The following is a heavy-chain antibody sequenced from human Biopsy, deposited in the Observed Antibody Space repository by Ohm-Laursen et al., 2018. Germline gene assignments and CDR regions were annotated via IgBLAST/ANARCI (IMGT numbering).Heavy chain of an antibody. D-gene: IGHD6-19*01. CDR1: GYTFTAFS. CDR3: TRDRGITVAGTLGFNLDY. V-gene: IGHV1-2*02. CDR2: INPNSGGT. J-gene: IGHJ4*02. Sequence: GASVKVSCKPSGYTFTAFSVHWLRQAPGQGLEWMGWINPNSGGTNYAQKFQGRVTMTRDTSISTAYMDLSGLRSDDTAVYYCTRDRGITVAGTLGFNLDYWGQGTLVTVSS.